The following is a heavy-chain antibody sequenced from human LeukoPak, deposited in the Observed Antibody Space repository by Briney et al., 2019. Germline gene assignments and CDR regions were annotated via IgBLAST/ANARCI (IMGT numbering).Heavy chain of an antibody. CDR3: ARDYDFWSGVDY. Sequence: GESLKISCKGSGYSFTSYWIGWVRQAPGQGLEWMGWISAYNGNTNYAQKLQGRVTMTTDTSTSTAYMELRSLRSDDTAVYYCARDYDFWSGVDYWGQGTLVTVYS. CDR2: ISAYNGNT. D-gene: IGHD3-3*01. J-gene: IGHJ4*02. CDR1: GYSFTSYW. V-gene: IGHV1-18*04.